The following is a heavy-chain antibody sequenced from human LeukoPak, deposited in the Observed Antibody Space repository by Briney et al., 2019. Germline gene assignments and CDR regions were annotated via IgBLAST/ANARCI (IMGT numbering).Heavy chain of an antibody. J-gene: IGHJ4*02. CDR3: ARGAAAGYFDS. CDR2: IFTSGNT. V-gene: IGHV4-4*07. CDR1: GGSISSYY. D-gene: IGHD6-13*01. Sequence: SETLSLTCTVSGGSISSYYWRWIRQPAGKELEWIGRIFTSGNTNYNPSLKSRVTISVDASKNHFSLKLTSVTAADTAVYYCARGAAAGYFDSWGQGALVTVSS.